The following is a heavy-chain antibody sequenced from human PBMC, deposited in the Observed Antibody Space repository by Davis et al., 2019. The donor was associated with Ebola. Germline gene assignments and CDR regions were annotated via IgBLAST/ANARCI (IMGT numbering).Heavy chain of an antibody. Sequence: PGGSLRLSCAASGFIFSNYALSWVRQAPGKGLEWVSYISGGSTTIYFADSVKGRFTVSRDNAKNTLYLQMDSLRAEDTAIYYCARAPNSGSFSDYWGQGTLVTVSS. CDR1: GFIFSNYA. J-gene: IGHJ4*02. V-gene: IGHV3-48*04. CDR3: ARAPNSGSFSDY. CDR2: ISGGSTTI. D-gene: IGHD1-26*01.